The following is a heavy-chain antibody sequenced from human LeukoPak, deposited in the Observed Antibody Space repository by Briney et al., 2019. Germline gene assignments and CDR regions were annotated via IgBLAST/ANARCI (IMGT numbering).Heavy chain of an antibody. CDR2: IYYSGST. CDR3: ARAPLVVRFLEWANWFDP. V-gene: IGHV4-39*01. Sequence: PSETLSLTCTVSGGSLSSSSYYWGWIRQPPGKGLEWIGSIYYSGSTYYNPSLKSRVTISVDTSKNQFSLKLSSVTAADTAVYYCARAPLVVRFLEWANWFDPWGQGTLVTVSS. CDR1: GGSLSSSSYY. D-gene: IGHD3-3*01. J-gene: IGHJ5*02.